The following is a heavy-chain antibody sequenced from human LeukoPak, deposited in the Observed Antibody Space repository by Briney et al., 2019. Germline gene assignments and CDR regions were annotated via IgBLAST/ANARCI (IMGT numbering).Heavy chain of an antibody. CDR1: GFTVSSNY. J-gene: IGHJ4*02. CDR3: ASGLPPGIIDY. CDR2: IYSGGST. D-gene: IGHD1-14*01. Sequence: PGGSLRLSCAASGFTVSSNYMTWVRQAPGKGLEWLSVIYSGGSTYYADSVKGRFTISRDNSKNTLYLQMNSLRAEDTAVYYCASGLPPGIIDYWGQGTLVTVSS. V-gene: IGHV3-53*01.